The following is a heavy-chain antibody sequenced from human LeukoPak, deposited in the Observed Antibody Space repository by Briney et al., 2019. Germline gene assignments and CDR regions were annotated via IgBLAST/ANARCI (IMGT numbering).Heavy chain of an antibody. V-gene: IGHV3-23*01. J-gene: IGHJ6*02. Sequence: GGSLRLSCAASGFTFSSYWMSWVRQAPGKGLEWVSTITYYSGDTTFYADSVMGRFTISRDNSKNTLYLQMNSLRAEDTAVYYCARDVYYGSGSPRGYYYGMDVWGQGTTVTVSS. CDR3: ARDVYYGSGSPRGYYYGMDV. CDR2: ITYYSGDTT. D-gene: IGHD3-10*01. CDR1: GFTFSSYW.